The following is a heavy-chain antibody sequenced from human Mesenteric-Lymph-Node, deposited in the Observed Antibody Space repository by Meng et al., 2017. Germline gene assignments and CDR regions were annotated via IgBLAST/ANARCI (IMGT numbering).Heavy chain of an antibody. CDR2: INPSGDT. V-gene: IGHV4-34*01. J-gene: IGHJ4*02. D-gene: IGHD2-15*01. CDR3: ARRGSRNGWSVDY. CDR1: GGSLSDYH. Sequence: GQLQQWGAGLLNPSETLSLTCGVYGGSLSDYHWNWIRQPPGKGLEWIGQINPSGDTNYSPSLKSRVTISVDTSKNQFSLKLNSVTAADTAVYYCARRGSRNGWSVDYWGQGTLVTVSS.